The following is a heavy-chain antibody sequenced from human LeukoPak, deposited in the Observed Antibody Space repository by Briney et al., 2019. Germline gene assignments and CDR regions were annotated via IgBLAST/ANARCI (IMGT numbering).Heavy chain of an antibody. CDR2: IYTSGST. CDR3: ARDTTGAFDI. J-gene: IGHJ3*02. D-gene: IGHD1-14*01. CDR1: GGSFSSSSYY. V-gene: IGHV4-61*02. Sequence: SETLSLTCTVSGGSFSSSSYYWSWIRQPAGKGLEWIGRIYTSGSTYYNPSLKSRVTISVDRSKNQFSLKLSSVTAADTAVYYCARDTTGAFDIWGQGTMVTVSS.